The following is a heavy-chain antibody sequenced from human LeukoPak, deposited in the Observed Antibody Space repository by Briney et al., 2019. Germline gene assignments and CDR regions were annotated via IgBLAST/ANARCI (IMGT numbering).Heavy chain of an antibody. V-gene: IGHV1-69*04. Sequence: SVKVSCKASGGTFSSYAISWVRQAPGQGLEWMGRIIPILGIANYAQKFQGRVTITADKSTSTAYMELSSLRSEDTAVYYCARSIAAAGTGDYWGQGTLVTVSS. CDR2: IIPILGIA. J-gene: IGHJ4*02. CDR3: ARSIAAAGTGDY. CDR1: GGTFSSYA. D-gene: IGHD6-13*01.